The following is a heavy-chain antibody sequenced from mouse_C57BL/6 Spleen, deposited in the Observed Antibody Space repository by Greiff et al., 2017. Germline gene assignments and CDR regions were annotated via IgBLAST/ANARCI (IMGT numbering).Heavy chain of an antibody. J-gene: IGHJ2*01. V-gene: IGHV1-69*01. CDR1: GYTFTSYW. CDR3: ARRGDYGNYLDY. D-gene: IGHD2-1*01. CDR2: IDPSDSYT. Sequence: QVQLQQPGAELVMPGASVKLSCKASGYTFTSYWMHWVKQRPEQCLEWIGEIDPSDSYTNYNQKFKGKSTLTVDKSSSTAYMQLSSLTSEDSAVYYCARRGDYGNYLDYWGQGTTLTVSS.